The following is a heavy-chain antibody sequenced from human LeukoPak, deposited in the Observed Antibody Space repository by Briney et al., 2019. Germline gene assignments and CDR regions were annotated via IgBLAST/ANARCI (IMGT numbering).Heavy chain of an antibody. V-gene: IGHV4-59*08. D-gene: IGHD1-1*01. CDR1: GGSISSYY. Sequence: SETPSLTCTVSGGSISSYYWSWIRQPPGKGLEWIGYIYYSGSTNYNPSLKSRVTISVDTSKNQFPLKLSSVTAADTAVYYCARQPVQLERLNDAFDIWGQGTMVTVSS. CDR2: IYYSGST. J-gene: IGHJ3*02. CDR3: ARQPVQLERLNDAFDI.